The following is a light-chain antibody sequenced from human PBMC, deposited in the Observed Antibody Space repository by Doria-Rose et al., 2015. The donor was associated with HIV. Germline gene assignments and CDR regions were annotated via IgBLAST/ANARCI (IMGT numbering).Light chain of an antibody. V-gene: IGKV3-20*01. CDR2: DGS. CDR1: QSFSSTY. Sequence: TQSPGTLSLSPGERATLSCRASQSFSSTYLAWYQQKPGQAPSLLIYDGSTRATGISDRFSASGSGTDFTLTINGLEPEDCALYYCHQYGTSWTFGQGTKVEI. J-gene: IGKJ1*01. CDR3: HQYGTSWT.